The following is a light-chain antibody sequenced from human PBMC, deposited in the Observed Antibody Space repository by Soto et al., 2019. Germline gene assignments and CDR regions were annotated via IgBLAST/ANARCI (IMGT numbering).Light chain of an antibody. J-gene: IGKJ2*01. V-gene: IGKV3-20*01. CDR3: QQYGHSPYT. Sequence: EIVLTQSPGTLSLSPGERATLSCRASQRIDSKYLGWYQRKAGQAPRLLIYAASIRATGVPDRISGSRSGADFTLTFSRVEPEDFAVYYCQQYGHSPYTFGQGTKLEIK. CDR1: QRIDSKY. CDR2: AAS.